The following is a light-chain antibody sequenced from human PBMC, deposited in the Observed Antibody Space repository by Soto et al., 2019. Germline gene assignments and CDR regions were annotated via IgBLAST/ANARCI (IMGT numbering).Light chain of an antibody. CDR1: SSDVGSYTL. CDR2: EGS. Sequence: QSALTQPASVSGSPGQSITISCTGTSSDVGSYTLVSWYQQHPGKAPKLMIYEGSKRPSGVSNRFSGSKSGNTASLTISGLQAEDEADYYCCSYAGSSTSVVFGGGTKLTVL. CDR3: CSYAGSSTSVV. V-gene: IGLV2-23*01. J-gene: IGLJ2*01.